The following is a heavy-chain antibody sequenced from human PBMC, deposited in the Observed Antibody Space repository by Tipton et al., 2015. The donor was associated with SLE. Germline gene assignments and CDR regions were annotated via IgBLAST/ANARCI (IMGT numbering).Heavy chain of an antibody. CDR3: AREGNYDIFKDEFDI. Sequence: TLSLTCTVSGGSISSYYWSWIRQPPGKGLEWIGYFDYSGSTNYNPSLKSRVTISVDTSKNQFSLKLNSVTAADTAVYSCAREGNYDIFKDEFDIWGQGTMVIVSS. CDR1: GGSISSYY. D-gene: IGHD3-9*01. V-gene: IGHV4-59*12. CDR2: FDYSGST. J-gene: IGHJ3*02.